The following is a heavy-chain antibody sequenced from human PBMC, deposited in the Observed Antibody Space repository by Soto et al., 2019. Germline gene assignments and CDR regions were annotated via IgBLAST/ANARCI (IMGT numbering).Heavy chain of an antibody. CDR3: AREMPVYAISMGNWFDP. CDR2: IKQDGSEK. Sequence: GGSLRLSCAASGFTFSSYWMSWVRQAPGKGLEWVANIKQDGSEKYYVDSVKGRFTISRDNAKNSLYLQMNSLRAEDTAVYYCAREMPVYAISMGNWFDPWGQGTLVTVSS. D-gene: IGHD2-8*01. J-gene: IGHJ5*02. CDR1: GFTFSSYW. V-gene: IGHV3-7*01.